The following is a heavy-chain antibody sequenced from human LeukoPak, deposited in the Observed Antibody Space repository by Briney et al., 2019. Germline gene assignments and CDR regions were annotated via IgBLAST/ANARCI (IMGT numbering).Heavy chain of an antibody. V-gene: IGHV3-7*05. D-gene: IGHD2-2*01. CDR1: GFTFSSYW. J-gene: IGHJ5*02. CDR3: ARGYCSTSNCYGNWFDP. CDR2: IKHDGSEK. Sequence: GGSLGLSCAASGFTFSSYWMSWVRQAPGKGLEWVANIKHDGSEKNCVDSLKGRFTISRDNAKNSLYLQMDSLRAEDTAVYYCARGYCSTSNCYGNWFDPWGQGTLVTVSS.